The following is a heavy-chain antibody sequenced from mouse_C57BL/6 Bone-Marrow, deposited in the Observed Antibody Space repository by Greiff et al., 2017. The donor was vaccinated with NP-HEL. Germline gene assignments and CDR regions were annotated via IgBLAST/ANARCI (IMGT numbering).Heavy chain of an antibody. V-gene: IGHV5-6*01. J-gene: IGHJ2*01. CDR1: GFTFSSYG. CDR2: ISSGGSYT. CDR3: ARHGGGSGSHYFDY. D-gene: IGHD3-2*02. Sequence: EVQRVESGGDLVKPGGSLKLSCAASGFTFSSYGMSWVRQTPDKRLEWVATISSGGSYTYYPDSVKGRFTISRDNAKNTLYLQMSSLKSEDTAMYYCARHGGGSGSHYFDYWGQGTTLTVSS.